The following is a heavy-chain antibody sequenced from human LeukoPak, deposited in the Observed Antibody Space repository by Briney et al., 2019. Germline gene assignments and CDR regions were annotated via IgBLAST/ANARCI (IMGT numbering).Heavy chain of an antibody. Sequence: GGSLRLSCAASGFTFSSYGMHWVRQAPGKGLEWVAVISYDGSNKYYADSVKGRFTFPRDNSKNTLYLQMNSLRAEDTAVYYCAKAGGSYDILTGYPGYWGQGTLVTVSS. CDR1: GFTFSSYG. CDR2: ISYDGSNK. CDR3: AKAGGSYDILTGYPGY. D-gene: IGHD3-9*01. V-gene: IGHV3-30*18. J-gene: IGHJ4*02.